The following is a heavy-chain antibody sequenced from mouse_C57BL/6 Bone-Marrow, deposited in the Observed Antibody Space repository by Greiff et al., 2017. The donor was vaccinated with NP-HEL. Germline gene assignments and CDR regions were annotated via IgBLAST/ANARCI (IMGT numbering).Heavy chain of an antibody. CDR3: ASRITTVVYWYFDV. Sequence: EVKLQESGPGMVKPSQSLSLTCTVTGYSITSGYDWHWIRHFPGNKLEWMGYISYSGSTNYNPSLKSRISITHDTSKNHFFLKLNSVTTEDTATYYCASRITTVVYWYFDVWGTGTTVTVSS. CDR1: GYSITSGYD. D-gene: IGHD1-1*01. J-gene: IGHJ1*03. V-gene: IGHV3-1*01. CDR2: ISYSGST.